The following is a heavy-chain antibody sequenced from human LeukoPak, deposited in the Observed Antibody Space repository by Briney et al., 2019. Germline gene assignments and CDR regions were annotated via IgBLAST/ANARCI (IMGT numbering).Heavy chain of an antibody. D-gene: IGHD3-9*01. CDR3: ARLHYDVLTGPFDY. V-gene: IGHV3-66*04. CDR1: GITFNTTY. CDR2: IYSGGAT. J-gene: IGHJ4*02. Sequence: GGSLRLSCAASGITFNTTYMSWVRQAPGKGLEWGSIIYSGGATFYADSVKGRFTISRESSKNTLWLQMNSLTAEDTAVYYCARLHYDVLTGPFDYWGQGTLVTVSS.